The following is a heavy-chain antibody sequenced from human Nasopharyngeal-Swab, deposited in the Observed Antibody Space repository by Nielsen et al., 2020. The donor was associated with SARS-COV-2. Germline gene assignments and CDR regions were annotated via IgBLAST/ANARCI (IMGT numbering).Heavy chain of an antibody. J-gene: IGHJ6*02. CDR3: ARDKDVVVPAAIDYYYYGMDV. CDR2: ISSSGSTI. D-gene: IGHD2-2*01. V-gene: IGHV3-11*04. Sequence: WIRQPPGKGLEWVSYISSSGSTIYYADSVKGRFTISRDNAKNSLYLQMNSLRAEDTAVYYCARDKDVVVPAAIDYYYYGMDVWGQGTTVTVSS.